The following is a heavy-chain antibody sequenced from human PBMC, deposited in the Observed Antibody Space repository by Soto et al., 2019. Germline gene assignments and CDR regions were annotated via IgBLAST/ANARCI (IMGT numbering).Heavy chain of an antibody. CDR1: GYTFSNYG. CDR2: ISGYNGNT. CDR3: SRFIMVGGWFDPKYYHGMDV. Sequence: QVQLVQSGAEVKKPGASVTVSCKTSGYTFSNYGINWVRQAPGQGLEWMGWISGYNGNTNYTQTVKGRVTMTTDTSTGTVYMELSILKSDDTAIYYCSRFIMVGGWFDPKYYHGMDVWGQGTTVTVSS. D-gene: IGHD6-19*01. J-gene: IGHJ6*02. V-gene: IGHV1-18*01.